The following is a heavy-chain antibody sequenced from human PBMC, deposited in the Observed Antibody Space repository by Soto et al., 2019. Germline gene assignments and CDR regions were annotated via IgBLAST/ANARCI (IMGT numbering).Heavy chain of an antibody. V-gene: IGHV3-7*05. CDR1: GFTFNTYW. J-gene: IGHJ6*02. CDR2: IKADGSEE. Sequence: EVQLVESGGGLVQPGGSLRLSCTASGFTFNTYWMNWVRQAPGKGLEWVANIKADGSEEYYVDSVKGRLTISRENAKNSLYLDMNSLRGEETAMYYCARDWGAPGRGSAFGYYYHFGMDVWGQGTTVTVPS. D-gene: IGHD3-16*01. CDR3: ARDWGAPGRGSAFGYYYHFGMDV.